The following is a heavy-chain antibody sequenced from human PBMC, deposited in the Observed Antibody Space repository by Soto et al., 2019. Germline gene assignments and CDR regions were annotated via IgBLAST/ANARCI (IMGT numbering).Heavy chain of an antibody. CDR2: ISGSGLNR. V-gene: IGHV3-23*01. J-gene: IGHJ4*02. D-gene: IGHD5-12*01. CDR3: VIPEGVTGSGYHDY. Sequence: GSLRLTCEYSGSVYSGGGRIWINKAPGKGFEWVSDISGSGLNRFYAGTVSGRFTISTDNSRNTLHLQVNSLRAEDKAVYYCVIPEGVTGSGYHDYWGLGTLVTVSS. CDR1: GSVYSGGG.